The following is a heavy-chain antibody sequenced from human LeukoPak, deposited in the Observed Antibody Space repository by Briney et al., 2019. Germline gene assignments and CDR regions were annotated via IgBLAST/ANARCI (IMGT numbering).Heavy chain of an antibody. V-gene: IGHV3-21*01. D-gene: IGHD1-14*01. J-gene: IGHJ5*02. CDR3: ARVMITGWFDP. CDR2: ISSSSSYI. Sequence: GGCLRPSCAASGFAFSSYSMHWVRQALRKGPGWVSSISSSSSYIYYADSVKGRFTISRDNAKNPLYLQMNSLRAEDTAVYYCARVMITGWFDPWGQGTPVTVSS. CDR1: GFAFSSYS.